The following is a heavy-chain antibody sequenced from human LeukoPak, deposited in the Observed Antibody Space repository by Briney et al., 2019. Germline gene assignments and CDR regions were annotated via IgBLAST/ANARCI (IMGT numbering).Heavy chain of an antibody. Sequence: SSGTLSLTCGVSGGSISSNNWWSWVRQPPGQGLEWIGEIYHSGSANYNPSLKSRVTISVDKSKNQLSLKLISVTAADTAVYYCARDVGTALVTGDYWGQGTLVTVSS. CDR3: ARDVGTALVTGDY. D-gene: IGHD5-18*01. J-gene: IGHJ4*02. V-gene: IGHV4-4*02. CDR1: GGSISSNNW. CDR2: IYHSGSA.